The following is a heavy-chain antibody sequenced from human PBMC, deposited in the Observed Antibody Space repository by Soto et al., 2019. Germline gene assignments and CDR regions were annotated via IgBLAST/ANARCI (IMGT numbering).Heavy chain of an antibody. CDR3: ARERGAVAVPGWFDP. Sequence: EVQVVESGGGLVKPGGSLRLSCAASGFTFSSYSMNWVRQAPGKGLEWVSSISSSSSYIYYADSVKGRFTISRDNAKNSLYLQMNSLRAEDTAVYYCARERGAVAVPGWFDPWGQGTLVTVSS. J-gene: IGHJ5*02. V-gene: IGHV3-21*06. CDR2: ISSSSSYI. D-gene: IGHD6-19*01. CDR1: GFTFSSYS.